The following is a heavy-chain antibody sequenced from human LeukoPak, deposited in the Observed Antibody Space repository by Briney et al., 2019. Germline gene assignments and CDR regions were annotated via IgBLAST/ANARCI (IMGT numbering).Heavy chain of an antibody. J-gene: IGHJ4*02. CDR2: LSGSGITT. Sequence: PGGSLRLSCAASGFTFISYTMSWVRQAPGKGLEWVSGLSGSGITTYYADSVKGRFTISRDNSKNTLYLQMNSLRAEDTAVYYCAKGEYSSGWSSLDYWGQGTLVTVSS. D-gene: IGHD6-19*01. CDR3: AKGEYSSGWSSLDY. V-gene: IGHV3-23*01. CDR1: GFTFISYT.